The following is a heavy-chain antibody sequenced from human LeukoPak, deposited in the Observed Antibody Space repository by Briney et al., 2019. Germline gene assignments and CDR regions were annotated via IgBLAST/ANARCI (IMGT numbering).Heavy chain of an antibody. CDR1: GFMFSSNW. D-gene: IGHD5-24*01. CDR3: AKEGRSLQTY. V-gene: IGHV3-7*03. J-gene: IGHJ4*02. CDR2: IKDDGTET. Sequence: GGSLRLSCAASGFMFSSNWMSWVRLAPGKGLEWVANIKDDGTETYYVDSVKGRFTISRDNAKNSLYLQMNSLRVEDTVVYYCAKEGRSLQTYWGQGTLVTVSS.